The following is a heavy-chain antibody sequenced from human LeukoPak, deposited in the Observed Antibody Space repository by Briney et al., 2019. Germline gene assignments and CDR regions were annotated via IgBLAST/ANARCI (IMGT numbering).Heavy chain of an antibody. CDR1: GYTFTRYD. CDR2: MNPNSGNT. V-gene: IGHV1-8*01. D-gene: IGHD1-26*01. J-gene: IGHJ3*02. CDR3: ARGLSGSYYGAFDI. Sequence: ASVKVSCKASGYTFTRYDINWVRQATGQGLEWMGWMNPNSGNTGYAQKFQGRVTMTRNTSISTAYMELSSLRSEDTAVYYCARGLSGSYYGAFDIWGQGTMVTVSS.